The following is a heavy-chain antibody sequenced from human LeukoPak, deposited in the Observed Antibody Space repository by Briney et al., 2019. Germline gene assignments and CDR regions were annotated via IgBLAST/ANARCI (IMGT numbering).Heavy chain of an antibody. CDR2: IYRSGST. J-gene: IGHJ5*02. Sequence: SETLSLTCALSGGSISSGAYSWSWIRQPPGKGLEWIGYIYRSGSTYYNPSLKNRVTVSVDRSKNQFSLRLSSVTAADTAVYYCARSRADGGDTGERFDPWGQGTLVTVSS. V-gene: IGHV4-30-2*01. D-gene: IGHD2-21*02. CDR1: GGSISSGAYS. CDR3: ARSRADGGDTGERFDP.